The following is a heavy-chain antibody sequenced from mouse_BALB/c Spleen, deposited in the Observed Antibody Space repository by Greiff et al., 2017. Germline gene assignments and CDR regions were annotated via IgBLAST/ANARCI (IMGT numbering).Heavy chain of an antibody. J-gene: IGHJ3*01. Sequence: QVQLQQSGAELAKPGASVKMSCKASGYTFTSYWMHWVKQRPGQGLEWIGYINPSTGYTEYNQKFKDKATLTADKSSSTAYMQLSSLTSEDSAVYYCSRPYYDYDRAFAYWGQGTLVTVSA. D-gene: IGHD2-4*01. CDR2: INPSTGYT. CDR3: SRPYYDYDRAFAY. V-gene: IGHV1-7*01. CDR1: GYTFTSYW.